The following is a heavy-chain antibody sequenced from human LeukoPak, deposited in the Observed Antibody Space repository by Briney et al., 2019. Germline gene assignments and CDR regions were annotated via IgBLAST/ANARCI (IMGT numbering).Heavy chain of an antibody. CDR2: INHSGST. CDR1: GGSFSGYY. J-gene: IGHJ4*02. V-gene: IGHV4-34*01. Sequence: SETLSLTCAVYGGSFSGYYWSWIRQPPEKGLEWIGEINHSGSTNYNPSLKSRVTISVDTSKNQFSLKLSPVTAADTAVYYCARGMVVVAASRVGYYFDYWGQGTLVTVSS. CDR3: ARGMVVVAASRVGYYFDY. D-gene: IGHD2-15*01.